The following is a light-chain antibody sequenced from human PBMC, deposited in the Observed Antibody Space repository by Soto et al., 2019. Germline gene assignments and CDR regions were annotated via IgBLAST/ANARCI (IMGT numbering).Light chain of an antibody. V-gene: IGKV1-5*01. CDR2: AAS. CDR1: QNINNY. J-gene: IGKJ4*01. Sequence: DIQMTQSPSSLSASVGDRVTITCRASQNINNYLTWYQQRPGKAPKLLIYAASSLESGVPSRFSGNGTGTEFTLTISSLQPDDFASYYCQQYDSYSLTFGRGTKVVIK. CDR3: QQYDSYSLT.